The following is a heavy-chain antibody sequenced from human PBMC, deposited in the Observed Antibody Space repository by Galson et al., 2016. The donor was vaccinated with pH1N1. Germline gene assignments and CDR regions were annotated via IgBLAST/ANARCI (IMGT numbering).Heavy chain of an antibody. CDR2: ISYDGSNK. CDR1: GFTFSNYA. V-gene: IGHV3-30-3*01. CDR3: ATGILTGPDY. Sequence: LRLSCAASGFTFSNYAMHWVRQAPGKGLEWVALISYDGSNKYYADSMKGRFTISRDNSKNTLYLQLTSLRAEDTAVYYCATGILTGPDYWGQGTLVTVSS. D-gene: IGHD3-9*01. J-gene: IGHJ4*02.